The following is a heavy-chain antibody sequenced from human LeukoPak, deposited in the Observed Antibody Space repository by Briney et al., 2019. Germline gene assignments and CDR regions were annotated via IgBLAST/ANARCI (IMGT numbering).Heavy chain of an antibody. CDR3: ARGPVSSY. V-gene: IGHV4-34*01. CDR2: INHSGST. CDR1: GGSFSGYY. J-gene: IGHJ4*02. Sequence: PSETLSLTCAVYGGSFSGYYWSWIPQPPGKGLEWIGEINHSGSTNYNPSLKSRVTISVDTSKNQFSLKLSSVTAADTAVYYCARGPVSSYWGQGTLVTVSS.